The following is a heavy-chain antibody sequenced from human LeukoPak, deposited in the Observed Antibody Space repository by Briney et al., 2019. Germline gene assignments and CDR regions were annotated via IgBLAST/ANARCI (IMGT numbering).Heavy chain of an antibody. CDR2: ISGSGGST. Sequence: GGSLRLSCAASGFTFSSYAMSWVRQAPGKGLEWVSAISGSGGSTYYADSVKGRFTISRDNSKNTLYLQMNSLRAEDTAVYYCAEEEYYDFWSGPYGMDVWGQGTTVTVSS. J-gene: IGHJ6*02. V-gene: IGHV3-23*01. D-gene: IGHD3-3*01. CDR3: AEEEYYDFWSGPYGMDV. CDR1: GFTFSSYA.